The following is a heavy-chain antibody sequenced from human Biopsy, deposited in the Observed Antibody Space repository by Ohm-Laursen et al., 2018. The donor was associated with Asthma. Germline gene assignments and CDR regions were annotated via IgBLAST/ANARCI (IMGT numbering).Heavy chain of an antibody. CDR1: GKHFGSYN. V-gene: IGHV3-23*01. CDR2: ISASGVRT. CDR3: AKITTDRQKANNWFDP. J-gene: IGHJ5*02. Sequence: SLRLSCAAAGKHFGSYNMHWARQAPGKGLEWVSSISASGVRTFYADSVKGRFTVSRDSSRNTLYLQLSTLRVEDTAVYFCAKITTDRQKANNWFDPWGQGTLVTVSS. D-gene: IGHD3-22*01.